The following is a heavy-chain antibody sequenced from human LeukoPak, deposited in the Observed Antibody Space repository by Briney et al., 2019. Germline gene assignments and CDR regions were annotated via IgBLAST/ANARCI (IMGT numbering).Heavy chain of an antibody. Sequence: GGSLRLSCAASGFTFSSFWMHWVRQAPGKGLQWVSRINADGSSTGHADSVNGRLTISRDNAKNTLYLQMNSLRAEDTALYYCARARYVGAHYDFWSGYHNFDYWGQGTLVTVSS. J-gene: IGHJ4*02. CDR2: INADGSST. D-gene: IGHD3-3*01. CDR1: GFTFSSFW. V-gene: IGHV3-74*01. CDR3: ARARYVGAHYDFWSGYHNFDY.